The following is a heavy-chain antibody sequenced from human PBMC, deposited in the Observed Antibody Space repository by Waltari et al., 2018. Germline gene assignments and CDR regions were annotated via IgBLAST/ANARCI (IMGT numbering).Heavy chain of an antibody. V-gene: IGHV3-30-3*01. CDR3: ARDDYGGSYYFDY. J-gene: IGHJ4*02. Sequence: QVQLVESGGGVVQPGRSLRLSCAAFGFTFSSYAMHWVRQAPGKGLEWVAVISYDGSNKYYADSVKGRFTISRDNSKNTLYLQMNSLRAEDTAVYYCARDDYGGSYYFDYWGQGTLVTVSS. CDR1: GFTFSSYA. D-gene: IGHD4-17*01. CDR2: ISYDGSNK.